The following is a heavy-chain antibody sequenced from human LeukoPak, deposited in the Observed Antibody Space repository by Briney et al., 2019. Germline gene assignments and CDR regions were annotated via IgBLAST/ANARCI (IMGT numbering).Heavy chain of an antibody. V-gene: IGHV5-51*01. D-gene: IGHD5-18*01. J-gene: IGHJ4*02. CDR3: ARPSGYSYGISGIDY. CDR1: GYSFPNYW. Sequence: GESLKISCKSSGYSFPNYWIGWVRQMPGKGLEWMGSIFPSDSHTKYSPSFQGQVIISVDKSITTAYLQWSNLKASDTAMYYCARPSGYSYGISGIDYWGQGTLVTVSS. CDR2: IFPSDSHT.